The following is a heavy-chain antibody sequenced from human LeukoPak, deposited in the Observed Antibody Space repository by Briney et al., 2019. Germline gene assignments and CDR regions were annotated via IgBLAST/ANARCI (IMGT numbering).Heavy chain of an antibody. CDR2: INEDGSDT. CDR1: GFTLSRYW. D-gene: IGHD7-27*01. J-gene: IGHJ4*02. V-gene: IGHV3-74*01. CDR3: ARAAAGNWGSIDY. Sequence: GGSLRLSWAASGFTLSRYWMHWVRQAPGEGLVWVSRINEDGSDTSYADSVKGRFTISRDTAKNTLYLQMNSLRVEDTAVYYCARAAAGNWGSIDYWGQGTLVTVSS.